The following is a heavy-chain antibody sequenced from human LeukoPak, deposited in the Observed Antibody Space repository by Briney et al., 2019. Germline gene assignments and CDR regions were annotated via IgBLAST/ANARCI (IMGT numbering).Heavy chain of an antibody. CDR1: DYTFTSYG. D-gene: IGHD3-22*01. CDR3: ASVTDSSGYYFYDAFDI. Sequence: ASVKVSCKASDYTFTSYGISWLRQSPGQGLEWMGIINPSVGSTSYAQKFQGRVTMTRDTSTSTVYMERSSLRPEDTAVNYCASVTDSSGYYFYDAFDIWGQGTMVTVSS. J-gene: IGHJ3*02. CDR2: INPSVGST. V-gene: IGHV1-46*01.